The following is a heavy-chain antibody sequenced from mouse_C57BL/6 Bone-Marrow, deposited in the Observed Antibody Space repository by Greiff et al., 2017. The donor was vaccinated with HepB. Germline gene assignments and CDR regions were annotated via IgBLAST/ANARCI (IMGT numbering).Heavy chain of an antibody. J-gene: IGHJ4*01. CDR1: GFTFSDYG. V-gene: IGHV5-15*01. CDR3: ASQVTAQATGFVYAMDY. D-gene: IGHD3-2*02. Sequence: EVQLVESGGGLVQPGGSLKLSCAASGFTFSDYGMAWVRQAPRKGPEWVAFISNLAYSIYYADTVTGRFTISRENAKNTLYLEMSSLRSEDTAMYYCASQVTAQATGFVYAMDYWGQGTSVTVSS. CDR2: ISNLAYSI.